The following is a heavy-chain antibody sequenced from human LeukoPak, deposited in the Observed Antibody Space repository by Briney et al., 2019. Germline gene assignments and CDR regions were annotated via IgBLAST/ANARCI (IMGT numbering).Heavy chain of an antibody. D-gene: IGHD6-19*01. V-gene: IGHV4-59*01. Sequence: SETMSLTCTVSGGSISSYYWSWIRQPPGKRREWIGYIYYSGSTNYNPSLKSRVTISVDTSKNQFSLKLSSVTAADTAVYYCARDGSSGWYYFDYWGQGTLVTVSS. J-gene: IGHJ4*02. CDR2: IYYSGST. CDR3: ARDGSSGWYYFDY. CDR1: GGSISSYY.